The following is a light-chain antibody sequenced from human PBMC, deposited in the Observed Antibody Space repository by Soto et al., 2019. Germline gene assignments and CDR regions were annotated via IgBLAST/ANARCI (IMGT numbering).Light chain of an antibody. CDR1: QSISSW. CDR3: QQYNSNYRLWT. Sequence: DIQMTQSPSTLSASMGDTVTITCRASQSISSWLAWYQHKPGKAPKLLIYQASILHSGVPSRFSGSGSGTDIALTITGLPPDYFATYYCQQYNSNYRLWTFGQGTKVEIK. J-gene: IGKJ1*01. CDR2: QAS. V-gene: IGKV1-5*03.